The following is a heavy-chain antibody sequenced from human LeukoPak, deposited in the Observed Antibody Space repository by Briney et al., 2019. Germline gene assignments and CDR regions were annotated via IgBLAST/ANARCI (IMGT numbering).Heavy chain of an antibody. CDR1: GYTLTELS. CDR3: ARAEGATRWFDP. Sequence: EASVKVSCKVSGYTLTELSMHWVRQAPGKGLEWMGGFDPEDGETIYAQKFQGRVTMTRDTSTSTVYMELSSLRSEDTAVYYCARAEGATRWFDPWGQGTLVTVSS. CDR2: FDPEDGET. D-gene: IGHD1-26*01. V-gene: IGHV1-24*01. J-gene: IGHJ5*02.